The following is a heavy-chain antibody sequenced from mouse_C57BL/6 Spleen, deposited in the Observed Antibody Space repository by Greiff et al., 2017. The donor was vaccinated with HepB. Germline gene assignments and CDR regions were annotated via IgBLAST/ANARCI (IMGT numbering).Heavy chain of an antibody. CDR1: GFNIKDDY. D-gene: IGHD1-1*01. Sequence: EVQLQQSGAELVRPGASVKLSCTASGFNIKDDYMHWVKQRPEQGLEWIGWIDPENGDTEYASKFQGKATITADTSSNTAYLQLSSLTSEDTAVYYCTRITTVVATHWYFDVGGTGTTVTVSS. CDR2: IDPENGDT. V-gene: IGHV14-4*01. CDR3: TRITTVVATHWYFDV. J-gene: IGHJ1*03.